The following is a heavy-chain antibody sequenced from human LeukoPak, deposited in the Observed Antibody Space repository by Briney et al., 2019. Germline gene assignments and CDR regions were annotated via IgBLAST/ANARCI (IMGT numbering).Heavy chain of an antibody. D-gene: IGHD6-19*01. Sequence: SETLSLTCTVSGGSIGSYYWSWIRQPPGKGLEWIGYIYDNGNTNYNPSLKSRVTISVDTSKNQFSLNLNSMTAADTAVYYCARLGYSSGWPDSWGQGTLVTVSS. CDR1: GGSIGSYY. CDR2: IYDNGNT. J-gene: IGHJ4*02. CDR3: ARLGYSSGWPDS. V-gene: IGHV4-59*08.